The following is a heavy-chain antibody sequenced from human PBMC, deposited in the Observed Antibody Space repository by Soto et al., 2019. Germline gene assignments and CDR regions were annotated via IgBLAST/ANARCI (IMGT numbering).Heavy chain of an antibody. CDR2: ISSSSSSK. D-gene: IGHD2-21*01. CDR1: GFTFSKYR. CDR3: ARDPFDCGDECSSNY. J-gene: IGHJ4*02. V-gene: IGHV3-21*06. Sequence: EVQLVESGGGLVKPGGSLRLSCAASGFTFSKYRMNWVRQAPGKGLEWVSYISSSSSSKFYADSVKDRFTISRDNAKSLLYLQMNSLRAEDTAVYYCARDPFDCGDECSSNYWGQGTRVTVSS.